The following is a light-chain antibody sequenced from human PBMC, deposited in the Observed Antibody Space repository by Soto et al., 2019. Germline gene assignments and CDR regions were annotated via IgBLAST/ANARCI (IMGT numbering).Light chain of an antibody. V-gene: IGKV3-20*01. CDR1: QSISSH. J-gene: IGKJ1*01. CDR3: QQYGSSPWT. Sequence: EIVLTQSPATLSLSPGQRATLSCRAIQSISSHLAWYQQKPGQAPRFLIYDASNRATGIPARFSGSGSGTDFTLTISRLEPEDFAVYYCQQYGSSPWTFGQGTKVEIK. CDR2: DAS.